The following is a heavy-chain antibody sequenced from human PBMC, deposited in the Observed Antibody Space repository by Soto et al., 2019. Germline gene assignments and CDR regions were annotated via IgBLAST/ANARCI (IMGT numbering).Heavy chain of an antibody. V-gene: IGHV3-53*01. Sequence: RGSLRLSCAASGFTVSSNYMSWVRQAPGKGLEWVSVIYSGGGTYYADSVKGRFTISRDNSKNTLYLQMNSLRAEDTAVYYCARGVGSNYDFWSGYLYYFDYWGQGTLVTVSS. CDR1: GFTVSSNY. D-gene: IGHD3-3*01. CDR2: IYSGGGT. J-gene: IGHJ4*02. CDR3: ARGVGSNYDFWSGYLYYFDY.